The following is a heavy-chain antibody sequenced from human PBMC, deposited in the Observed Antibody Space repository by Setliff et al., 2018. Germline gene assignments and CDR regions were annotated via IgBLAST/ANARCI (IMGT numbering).Heavy chain of an antibody. D-gene: IGHD2-2*01. CDR1: GGSISSGGYY. V-gene: IGHV4-31*03. CDR2: IYYSGST. CDR3: ARVARLVLSRNAFDI. Sequence: PSETLSLTCTVSGGSISSGGYYWSWIRQHPGKGLEWIGYIYYSGSTYYNPSLKRRVTVSVDTSKNQFSLKLSSVTAADTAVYYCARVARLVLSRNAFDIWGQGTMVTVSS. J-gene: IGHJ3*02.